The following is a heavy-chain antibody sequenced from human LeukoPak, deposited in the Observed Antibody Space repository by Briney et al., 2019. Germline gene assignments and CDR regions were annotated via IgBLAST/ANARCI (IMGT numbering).Heavy chain of an antibody. Sequence: PSETLSLTCSVSGGILNSFYWTWIRQPPGKGLEYIGYVYYTGSTNYNPSLKSRVTLRADTSKNQFSLKLTSVTAADTAVYYCARGRRRYYYDSSGHLDYWGQGTLVTVSS. CDR1: GGILNSFY. D-gene: IGHD3-22*01. CDR2: VYYTGST. CDR3: ARGRRRYYYDSSGHLDY. J-gene: IGHJ4*02. V-gene: IGHV4-59*12.